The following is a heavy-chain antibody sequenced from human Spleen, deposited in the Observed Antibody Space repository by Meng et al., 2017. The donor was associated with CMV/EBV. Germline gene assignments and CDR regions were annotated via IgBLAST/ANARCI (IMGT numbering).Heavy chain of an antibody. Sequence: GGSLRLSCVASGFTFSSRSMNWVRQAPGKGLEWVSSISSSSSYIYYADSVKGRFTISRDNAKDSLYLQLNSLRAEDTAVYYCARGGYCSGGSCYRAGFWGQGTLVTVSS. J-gene: IGHJ4*02. D-gene: IGHD2-15*01. CDR2: ISSSSSYI. CDR1: GFTFSSRS. CDR3: ARGGYCSGGSCYRAGF. V-gene: IGHV3-21*01.